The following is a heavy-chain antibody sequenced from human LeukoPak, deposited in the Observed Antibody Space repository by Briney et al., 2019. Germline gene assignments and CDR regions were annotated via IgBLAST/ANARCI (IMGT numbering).Heavy chain of an antibody. J-gene: IGHJ4*02. CDR1: GFTFSSYG. V-gene: IGHV3-30*02. CDR2: IRYDGSNK. D-gene: IGHD2-2*01. CDR3: ARDPEVYCSSTSCYPDY. Sequence: PGGSLRLSCAASGFTFSSYGMHWVRQAPGKGLEWVAFIRYDGSNKYYADSVKGRFTISRDNSKNTLYLQMNSLRAEDTAVYYCARDPEVYCSSTSCYPDYWGQGALVTVSS.